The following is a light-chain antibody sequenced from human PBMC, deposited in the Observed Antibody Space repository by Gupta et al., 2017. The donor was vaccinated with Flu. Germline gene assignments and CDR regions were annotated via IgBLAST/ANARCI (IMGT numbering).Light chain of an antibody. Sequence: SYVLTQPPSVSVAPGKTAKITCGGNNIGSNSVHWYQQKPGQAPALVVYDDSDRPSGIPERFSGSKSGNTATLTISRVEAGDEADYYCQVWDSIDAFYVFGTGTKVSVL. CDR2: DDS. CDR1: NIGSNS. CDR3: QVWDSIDAFYV. V-gene: IGLV3-21*03. J-gene: IGLJ1*01.